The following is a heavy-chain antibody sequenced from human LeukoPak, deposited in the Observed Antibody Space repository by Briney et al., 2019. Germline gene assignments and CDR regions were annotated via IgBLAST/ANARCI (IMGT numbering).Heavy chain of an antibody. V-gene: IGHV3-13*01. CDR3: ARGNWNYDGFDP. Sequence: GGSLRLSCAASGFTFSSYDMHWVRQATGKGLEWVSAIGTAGDTYYPGSVKGRFTISRENAKNSLYLQMNSLRAGDTAVYYCARGNWNYDGFDPWGQGTLVTVS. J-gene: IGHJ5*02. CDR2: IGTAGDT. CDR1: GFTFSSYD. D-gene: IGHD1-7*01.